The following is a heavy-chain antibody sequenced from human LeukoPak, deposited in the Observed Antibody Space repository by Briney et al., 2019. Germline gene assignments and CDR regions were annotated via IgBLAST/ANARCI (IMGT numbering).Heavy chain of an antibody. CDR1: GFNFSSYG. J-gene: IGHJ4*02. V-gene: IGHV3-33*01. Sequence: GGSLRLSCAASGFNFSSYGMHWVRQAPGKGLEWVTSIWFDGSNIHYADSVKGRVVISRDNSKSALYLQMNSLRAEDTAIYYCARDSLPMAVTGPFDHWGQGALVTVSS. CDR2: IWFDGSNI. D-gene: IGHD6-19*01. CDR3: ARDSLPMAVTGPFDH.